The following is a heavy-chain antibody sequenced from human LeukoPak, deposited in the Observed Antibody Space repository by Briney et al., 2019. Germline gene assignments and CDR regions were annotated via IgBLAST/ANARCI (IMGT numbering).Heavy chain of an antibody. Sequence: KVSCKASGGTFSSYAISWVRQAPGQGLEWMGGIIPIFCTPNYPQQFPGRVTIPAHESTSTAYMELSSLSSEDTAVYYCARDATYQLLYAYYWGQGTLVTVSS. CDR1: GGTFSSYA. D-gene: IGHD2-2*02. CDR3: ARDATYQLLYAYY. V-gene: IGHV1-69*01. CDR2: IIPIFCTP. J-gene: IGHJ4*02.